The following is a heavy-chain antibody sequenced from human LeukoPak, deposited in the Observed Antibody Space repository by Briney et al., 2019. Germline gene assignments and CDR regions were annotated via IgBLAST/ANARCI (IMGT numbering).Heavy chain of an antibody. D-gene: IGHD4-17*01. CDR3: ARNGAVGLNRPIDY. CDR2: IIPIFGTA. J-gene: IGHJ4*02. V-gene: IGHV1-69*13. Sequence: SVKVSCKASGGTFSSYAISWVRQAPGQGLEWMGGIIPIFGTANYAQKFQGRVTITADESTSTAYMELSSLRSEDTAVYYCARNGAVGLNRPIDYWGQGTLVTVSS. CDR1: GGTFSSYA.